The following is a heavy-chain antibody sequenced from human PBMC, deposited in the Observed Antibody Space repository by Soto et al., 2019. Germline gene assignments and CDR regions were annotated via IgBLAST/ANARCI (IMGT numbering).Heavy chain of an antibody. CDR3: AKGITDTGGYYDYSMGV. D-gene: IGHD2-15*01. Sequence: ASVKVSCKASGYTFTSYYMNWVRQAPGQGLEWMGIINPSGGSTSYAQKFQGRVTMTRDTSTSTVYMELSSLRSEDTAVYYCAKGITDTGGYYDYSMGVWGQGTAVTVSS. V-gene: IGHV1-46*01. J-gene: IGHJ6*02. CDR1: GYTFTSYY. CDR2: INPSGGST.